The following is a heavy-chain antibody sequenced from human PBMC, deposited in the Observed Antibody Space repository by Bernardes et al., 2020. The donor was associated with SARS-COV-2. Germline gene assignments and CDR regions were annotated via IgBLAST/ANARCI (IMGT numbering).Heavy chain of an antibody. V-gene: IGHV4-4*07. CDR3: ASGRDSSSSEIDYHGMDV. CDR2: IYTSGST. Sequence: SEPLSLTCTVSGGSISSYYWSWIRQPAGKGLEWIGRIYTSGSTNYNPSLKSRVTMSVDTSKNQFSLKLSSVTAADTAVYYCASGRDSSSSEIDYHGMDVWGQGTTVTVSS. CDR1: GGSISSYY. D-gene: IGHD6-6*01. J-gene: IGHJ6*02.